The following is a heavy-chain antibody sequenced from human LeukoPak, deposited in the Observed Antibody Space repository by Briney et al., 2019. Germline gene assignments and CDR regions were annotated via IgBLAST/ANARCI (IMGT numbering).Heavy chain of an antibody. D-gene: IGHD4-17*01. CDR2: IWYDGSNK. V-gene: IGHV3-33*06. CDR1: GFTFSSYG. Sequence: GGSLRLSCAASGFTFSSYGMHWVRQAPGKGLEWVAVIWYDGSNKYYADSVKGRFTISRDNSKNTLYLQMNSLRAEDTAVYYCAKDGSDGDYFRPEWYFDLWGRGTLVTVSS. J-gene: IGHJ2*01. CDR3: AKDGSDGDYFRPEWYFDL.